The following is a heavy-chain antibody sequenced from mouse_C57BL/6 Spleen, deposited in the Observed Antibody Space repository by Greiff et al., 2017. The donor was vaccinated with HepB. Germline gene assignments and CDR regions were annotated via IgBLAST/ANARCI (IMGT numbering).Heavy chain of an antibody. D-gene: IGHD1-1*01. Sequence: QVQLKQSGAELVKPGASVKLSCKASGYTFTSYWMHWVKQRPGQGLEWIGMIHPNSGSTNYNEKFKSKATLTVDKSSSTAYMQLSSLTSEDSAVYYCASQPFTTKNYWGQGTTLTVSS. V-gene: IGHV1-64*01. CDR2: IHPNSGST. J-gene: IGHJ2*01. CDR1: GYTFTSYW. CDR3: ASQPFTTKNY.